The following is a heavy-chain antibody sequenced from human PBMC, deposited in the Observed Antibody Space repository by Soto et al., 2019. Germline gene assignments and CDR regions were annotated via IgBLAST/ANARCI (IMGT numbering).Heavy chain of an antibody. Sequence: QVQLVESGGGVVQPGRSLRLSCAASGFIFSNYGMHWVRQAPGKGLEWVAFISYDGSDILYADSVKGRFTISRDNSKSTLFMHMNRQRAEDTAVYFCAIVRVADSPLDHWGQGSLVTVSS. J-gene: IGHJ4*02. CDR3: AIVRVADSPLDH. D-gene: IGHD3-10*02. V-gene: IGHV3-30*03. CDR1: GFIFSNYG. CDR2: ISYDGSDI.